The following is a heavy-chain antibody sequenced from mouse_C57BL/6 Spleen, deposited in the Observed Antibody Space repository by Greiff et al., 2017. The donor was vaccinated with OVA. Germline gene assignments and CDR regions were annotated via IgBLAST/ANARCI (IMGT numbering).Heavy chain of an antibody. CDR1: GYTFTSYW. J-gene: IGHJ4*01. Sequence: VQLQQPGAELVMPGASVKLSCKASGYTFTSYWMHWVKQRPGQGLEWIGEIDPSDSYTNYNQKFKGKSTLTVDKPSSTAYMQLSSLTSEDSAVYYCARWGYYGSHYAMDYWGQGTSVTVSS. D-gene: IGHD1-1*01. CDR3: ARWGYYGSHYAMDY. V-gene: IGHV1-69*01. CDR2: IDPSDSYT.